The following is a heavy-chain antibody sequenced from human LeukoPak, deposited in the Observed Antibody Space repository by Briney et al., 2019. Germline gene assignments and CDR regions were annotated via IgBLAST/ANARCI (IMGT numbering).Heavy chain of an antibody. V-gene: IGHV1-18*01. CDR2: ISAYNGNT. CDR3: AVGIAAAGTGYYGMDV. Sequence: SVKVSCKASGYTFTSYGISWVRQAPGQGLEWMGWISAYNGNTNYAQKFQGWVTMTGDTSISTAYMELSRLRSDDTAVYYCAVGIAAAGTGYYGMDVWGQGTTVTVSS. CDR1: GYTFTSYG. J-gene: IGHJ6*02. D-gene: IGHD6-13*01.